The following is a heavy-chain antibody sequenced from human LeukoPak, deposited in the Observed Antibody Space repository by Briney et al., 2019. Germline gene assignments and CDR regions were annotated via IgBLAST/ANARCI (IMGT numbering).Heavy chain of an antibody. CDR3: AKGREVFGDSRFDY. D-gene: IGHD4-17*01. CDR2: VSGSGGSP. CDR1: GFTFSSYA. Sequence: PGGSLRLSCAASGFTFSSYAMGWVRQAPGKGLEWVSTVSGSGGSPYYGDSVKGRFTISRDNSKNTLYLQMNSMRAEDTAVYYCAKGREVFGDSRFDYWGQGILVTVSS. J-gene: IGHJ4*02. V-gene: IGHV3-23*01.